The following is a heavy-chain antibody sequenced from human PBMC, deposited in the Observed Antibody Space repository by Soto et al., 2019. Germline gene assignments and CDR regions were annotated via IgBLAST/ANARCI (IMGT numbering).Heavy chain of an antibody. CDR3: ARVEYTYNYRGLDY. V-gene: IGHV4-34*01. J-gene: IGHJ4*02. D-gene: IGHD3-16*01. Sequence: QVQLQQWGTGLLKPSETLSLTCAVYGGSFSGYYWTWIRQPPGKGLEWIGEIDHSGSTNYNPSPKSRVTISVDTSKNQFSLKLASVTAADTAVSYCARVEYTYNYRGLDYWGQGTLVTVSS. CDR1: GGSFSGYY. CDR2: IDHSGST.